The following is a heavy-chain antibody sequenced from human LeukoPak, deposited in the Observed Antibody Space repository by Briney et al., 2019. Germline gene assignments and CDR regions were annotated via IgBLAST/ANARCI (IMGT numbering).Heavy chain of an antibody. CDR2: INQDGTEK. CDR1: GSTFSNYW. Sequence: GGSLRVSCAASGSTFSNYWMSWVRQAPGKGLEWVANINQDGTEKYYMDSVKGRFTISRDNAKNSLHLQMDSLRVEDTAIYYCARKYSWGQGILVTVSS. V-gene: IGHV3-7*01. CDR3: ARKYS. J-gene: IGHJ4*02.